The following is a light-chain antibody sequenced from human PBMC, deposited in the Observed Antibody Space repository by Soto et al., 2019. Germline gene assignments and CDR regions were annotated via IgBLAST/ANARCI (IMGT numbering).Light chain of an antibody. CDR3: QQSNSYSPS. J-gene: IGKJ1*01. CDR2: DAS. CDR1: QSISSW. Sequence: DIQMTQSPSTLSASVGDRVTITCRASQSISSWLAWYQQKPGKAPKLLIYDASSLESGVPSRFSGSGSGTEFTLTISSLQTDDFATYDCQQSNSYSPSFGQGTKVEIK. V-gene: IGKV1-5*01.